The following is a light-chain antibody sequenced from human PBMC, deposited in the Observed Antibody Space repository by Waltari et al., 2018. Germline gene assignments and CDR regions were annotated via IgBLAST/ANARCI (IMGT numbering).Light chain of an antibody. CDR2: NNN. CDR3: AAWDNSLNGYL. CDR1: ISTIGRDT. Sequence: HSVLTQPPSASGTPGQGVTMSCSGSISTIGRDTVYWYQQPPETPPKLLIYNNNQRPSGVPDRFSGSKSGTSASLAISGLRADDEADYYCAAWDNSLNGYLFGTGTKVTVL. J-gene: IGLJ1*01. V-gene: IGLV1-44*01.